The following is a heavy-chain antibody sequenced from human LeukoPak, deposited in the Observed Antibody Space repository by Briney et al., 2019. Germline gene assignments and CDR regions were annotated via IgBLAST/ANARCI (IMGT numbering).Heavy chain of an antibody. V-gene: IGHV5-51*01. CDR2: SYPGNSDT. CDR3: ARRQGCSSTSCPPDY. D-gene: IGHD2-2*01. J-gene: IGHJ4*02. Sequence: GESLKISCKASAYSITTYWISWVRQMPAKGREWMGISYPGNSDTTYTPSSQSDVTPSVDKSTSTAYPQRSDLMASDTAMYYCARRQGCSSTSCPPDYWGEGSLVSV. CDR1: AYSITTYW.